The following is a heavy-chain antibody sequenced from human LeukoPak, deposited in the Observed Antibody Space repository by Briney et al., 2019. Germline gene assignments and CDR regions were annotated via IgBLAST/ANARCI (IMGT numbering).Heavy chain of an antibody. CDR2: INHSGST. J-gene: IGHJ4*02. D-gene: IGHD1-1*01. CDR3: ARDRGQL. CDR1: GGSFSGYY. V-gene: IGHV4-34*01. Sequence: SETLSLTCAVYGGSFSGYYWSWIRQPPGKGLEWIGEINHSGSTNYNPSLKSRVTISVDTSKNQFSVKLSSVTAADTAVYYCARDRGQLWSQGTLVTVSS.